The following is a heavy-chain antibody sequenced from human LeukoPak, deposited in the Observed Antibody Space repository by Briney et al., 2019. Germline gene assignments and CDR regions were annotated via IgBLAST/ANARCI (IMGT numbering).Heavy chain of an antibody. CDR2: ISAYNGNT. D-gene: IGHD2-2*01. J-gene: IGHJ4*02. CDR3: ARRGSCSSSSCQPIDH. CDR1: GYTFTSFV. Sequence: ASVKVSCKASGYTFTSFVISWVRQAPGRGLEWMGWISAYNGNTNYAQNLQDRVTMTTDTSTSTAYMEVRNLRSDDTAVYYCARRGSCSSSSCQPIDHWGQGTLVIVSS. V-gene: IGHV1-18*01.